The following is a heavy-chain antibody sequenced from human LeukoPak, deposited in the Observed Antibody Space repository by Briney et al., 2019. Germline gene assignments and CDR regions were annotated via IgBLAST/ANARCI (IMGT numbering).Heavy chain of an antibody. CDR1: GYTFTGYG. Sequence: ASVKVSCKASGYTFTGYGISWVRQAPGQGLEWMGWISAYNGNTNYAQKLQGRVTMTTDTSTSTAYMELRSLRSDNTAVYYCARGSYYYDSSGYYYALDYWGQGTLVTVSS. D-gene: IGHD3-22*01. CDR2: ISAYNGNT. CDR3: ARGSYYYDSSGYYYALDY. V-gene: IGHV1-18*01. J-gene: IGHJ4*02.